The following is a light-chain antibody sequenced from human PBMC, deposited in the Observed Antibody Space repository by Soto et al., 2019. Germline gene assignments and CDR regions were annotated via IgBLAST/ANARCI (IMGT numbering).Light chain of an antibody. CDR1: SSDVGIYNY. CDR2: EVT. J-gene: IGLJ1*01. Sequence: QSALTQPASVSGSPGQSIAISCTGSSSDVGIYNYVSWYQQHPGKVPKLIIYEVTNRPSGVSERFSGSKTGDTASLTISGLQADDEAEYFCISYKTDDTFVFGSGTKLTVL. V-gene: IGLV2-14*01. CDR3: ISYKTDDTFV.